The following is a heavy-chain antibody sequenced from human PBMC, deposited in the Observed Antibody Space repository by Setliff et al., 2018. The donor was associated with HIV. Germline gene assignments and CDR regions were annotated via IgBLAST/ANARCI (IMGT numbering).Heavy chain of an antibody. Sequence: PSETLSLTCTVSGVSISDSNHYWGWIRQPPGKGLEWIASIYYTGSTYYNPSLKSRVTISIDTSKNQFSLKLSSVTDEDTAMYYCAAGLHYYDSTGYPLTFDYWGQGALVTVSS. V-gene: IGHV4-39*01. CDR2: IYYTGST. D-gene: IGHD3-22*01. CDR1: GVSISDSNHY. CDR3: AAGLHYYDSTGYPLTFDY. J-gene: IGHJ4*02.